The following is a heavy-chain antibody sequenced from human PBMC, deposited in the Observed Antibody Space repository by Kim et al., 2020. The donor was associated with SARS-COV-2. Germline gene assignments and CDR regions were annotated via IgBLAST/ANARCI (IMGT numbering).Heavy chain of an antibody. D-gene: IGHD6-13*01. CDR2: ST. Sequence: STNYNPALKSRITISVDKSKNQFSLKLSSVTATDTAVYYCARVGQQLVDYWGQGTLVTVSS. CDR3: ARVGQQLVDY. J-gene: IGHJ4*02. V-gene: IGHV4-4*02.